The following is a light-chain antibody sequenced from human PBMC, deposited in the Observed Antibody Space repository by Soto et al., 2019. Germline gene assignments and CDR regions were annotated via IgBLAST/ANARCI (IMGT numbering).Light chain of an antibody. J-gene: IGLJ2*01. Sequence: QSALTQPPSASGSPGQSVTISCTGTSSDVGGYNYVSWYQQHPGEAPKLMIYEVSKRPSGVPDRFSGSKSGNTASLTVSGLQAEDEADYYCSSYAGSNIVVFGGGTKLTVL. CDR1: SSDVGGYNY. CDR3: SSYAGSNIVV. CDR2: EVS. V-gene: IGLV2-8*01.